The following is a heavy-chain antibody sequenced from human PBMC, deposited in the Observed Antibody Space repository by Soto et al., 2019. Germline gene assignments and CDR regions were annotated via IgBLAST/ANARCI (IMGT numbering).Heavy chain of an antibody. V-gene: IGHV4-61*01. D-gene: IGHD6-19*01. Sequence: SETLSLTCTVSGGSVSSGSYYWSWIRQPPGKGLEWIGYIYYSGSTNYYADSVKGRFTISRDNSKNMLYLQMNSLRAEDTAVYYCAKDRQWLASFDYWGQGALVTVSS. CDR1: GGSVSSGSYY. J-gene: IGHJ4*02. CDR2: IYYSGST. CDR3: AKDRQWLASFDY.